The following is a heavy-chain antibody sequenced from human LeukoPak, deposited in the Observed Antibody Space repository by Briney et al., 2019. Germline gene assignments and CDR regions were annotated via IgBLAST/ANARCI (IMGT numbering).Heavy chain of an antibody. CDR1: GFTFSSYA. CDR3: AKDPLHHYGGNT. J-gene: IGHJ4*02. Sequence: PGGSLRLSCAASGFTFSSYAMSWVRQAPGKGLEWVSAISGSGGSTYYADSVKGRFTISRDNSRNTLYLQMNSLRAEDTAVYYCAKDPLHHYGGNTRGQGTLVTVSS. V-gene: IGHV3-23*01. CDR2: ISGSGGST. D-gene: IGHD4-23*01.